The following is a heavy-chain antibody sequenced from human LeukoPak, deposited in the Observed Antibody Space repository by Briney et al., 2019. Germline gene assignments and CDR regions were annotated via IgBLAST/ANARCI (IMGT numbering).Heavy chain of an antibody. D-gene: IGHD6-6*01. CDR2: IWYDGSNK. V-gene: IGHV3-33*01. J-gene: IGHJ4*02. CDR3: ARDQAESSGFDY. CDR1: GFTFSSYG. Sequence: GRSLRLSCAASGFTFSSYGMHWVRQAPGKGLEWVAVIWYDGSNKYYADSVKGRFTNSRDNSKNTLYLQMNSLRAEDTAVYYCARDQAESSGFDYWGQGTLVTVSS.